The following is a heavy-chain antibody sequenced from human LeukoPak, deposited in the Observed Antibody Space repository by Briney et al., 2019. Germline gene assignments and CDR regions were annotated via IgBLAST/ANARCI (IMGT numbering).Heavy chain of an antibody. V-gene: IGHV5-51*01. CDR2: VYPDDSDT. D-gene: IGHD3-10*01. J-gene: IGHJ4*02. Sequence: GESLKISCETSGYTFTKFWVGWVRQTPGKGLEWLGMVYPDDSDTRYSPSFEGQVTMSVDKSINIVYLHWSRLKASDTATYDCVRGKGSGTYYGFDYWGQGTVVSVVS. CDR1: GYTFTKFW. CDR3: VRGKGSGTYYGFDY.